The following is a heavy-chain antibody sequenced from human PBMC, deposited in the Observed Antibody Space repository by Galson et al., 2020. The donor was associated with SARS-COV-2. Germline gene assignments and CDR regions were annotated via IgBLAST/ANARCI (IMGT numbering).Heavy chain of an antibody. CDR2: IIPIFGTA. CDR1: GGTFSSYA. V-gene: IGHV1-69*13. D-gene: IGHD2-2*01. J-gene: IGHJ4*02. Sequence: SVKVSCKASGGTFSSYAISWVRQAPGQGLEWMGGIIPIFGTANYAQKFQGRVTITADESTSTAYMELSSLRSEDTAVYYCARDRRCSSTSCYPRGDYWGQGTLVTVSS. CDR3: ARDRRCSSTSCYPRGDY.